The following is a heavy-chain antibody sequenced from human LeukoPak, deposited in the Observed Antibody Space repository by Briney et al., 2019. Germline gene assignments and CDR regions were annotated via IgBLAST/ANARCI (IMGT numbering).Heavy chain of an antibody. D-gene: IGHD3-22*01. V-gene: IGHV3-48*01. CDR2: ISGSSSPI. Sequence: GGSLRLSCAASGLTFSSYAMNWVRQAPGKGLEWVSYISGSSSPIYYADSVKGRFTISRDNAKNSLYLQMNSLRADDTAVYYCAGQYSYDSRGFDYWGKGTLVTVS. J-gene: IGHJ4*02. CDR1: GLTFSSYA. CDR3: AGQYSYDSRGFDY.